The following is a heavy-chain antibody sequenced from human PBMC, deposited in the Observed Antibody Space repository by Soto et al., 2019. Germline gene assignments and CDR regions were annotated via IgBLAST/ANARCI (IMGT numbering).Heavy chain of an antibody. Sequence: GWSLRLACGASGFTLSSYVIHWARQAKGKGLEWVAVIWYDGSNKYYADSVKGRFTISRDNSKNTLYLQMNSLRAEDTAVYYCARGGRIGTYDSSGFLDYWGQGTLVTVSS. CDR1: GFTLSSYV. J-gene: IGHJ4*02. D-gene: IGHD3-22*01. V-gene: IGHV3-33*01. CDR3: ARGGRIGTYDSSGFLDY. CDR2: IWYDGSNK.